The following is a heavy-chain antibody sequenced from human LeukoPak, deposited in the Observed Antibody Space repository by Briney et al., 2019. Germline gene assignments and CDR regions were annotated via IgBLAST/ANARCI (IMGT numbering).Heavy chain of an antibody. D-gene: IGHD6-19*01. J-gene: IGHJ1*01. V-gene: IGHV3-23*01. CDR1: GFTFSSYV. CDR3: AKEPVAVPTEYFQH. CDR2: ISGSSGST. Sequence: GGSLRLSCAASGFTFSSYVMSWVRQAPGKGLEWVSAISGSSGSTYYADSVKGRFTISRDNSKNTLYLQMNSLRAEDTAVYYCAKEPVAVPTEYFQHWGQGTLVTVSS.